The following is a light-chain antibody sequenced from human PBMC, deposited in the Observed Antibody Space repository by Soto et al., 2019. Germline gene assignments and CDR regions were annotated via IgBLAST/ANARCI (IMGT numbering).Light chain of an antibody. Sequence: QSVLTQPPSASGSPGQSVTISCTGTSSDVGVYNSVSWYQQHPAQAPKLMIYDVTKRPSGVPDRFSGSKSGNTASLTVSGLQAEDEADYYRSSYAGTHIVFGTGTKVTVL. J-gene: IGLJ1*01. CDR2: DVT. CDR3: SSYAGTHIV. V-gene: IGLV2-8*01. CDR1: SSDVGVYNS.